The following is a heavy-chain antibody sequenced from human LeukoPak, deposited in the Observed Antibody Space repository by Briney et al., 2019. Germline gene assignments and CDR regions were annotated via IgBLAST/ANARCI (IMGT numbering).Heavy chain of an antibody. Sequence: GGSLRLSCTASGFTFSDYWMHWVRHAPGKGLVWVSRINYDGSSTTYADSVKGRFTISRDNAKNTLYLQMNSLRAEDTAVYYCARDLGGFDYWGQGTLVTVSS. CDR2: INYDGSST. V-gene: IGHV3-74*01. J-gene: IGHJ4*02. CDR3: ARDLGGFDY. D-gene: IGHD3-10*01. CDR1: GFTFSDYW.